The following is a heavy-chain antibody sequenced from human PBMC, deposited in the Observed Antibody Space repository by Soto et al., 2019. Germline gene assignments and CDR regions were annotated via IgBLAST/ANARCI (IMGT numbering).Heavy chain of an antibody. Sequence: SETLSLTCTVSGASISSGDYYWSWIRQHPGRGLEWIGYIFYTGGTFYTPSLKSRVTMSVDTSKNQFSLKLTSVTAADTAVYFCARDRGATIFDFWGRGTLVTVSS. J-gene: IGHJ4*02. V-gene: IGHV4-31*03. CDR2: IFYTGGT. CDR3: ARDRGATIFDF. CDR1: GASISSGDYY. D-gene: IGHD5-12*01.